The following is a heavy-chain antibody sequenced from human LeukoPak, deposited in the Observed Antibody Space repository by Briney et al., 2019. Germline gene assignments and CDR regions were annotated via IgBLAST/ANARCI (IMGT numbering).Heavy chain of an antibody. CDR2: IYHSGST. Sequence: PSETLSLTCTVSGYSISSGYYWGWIRQPPGKGLEWIGSIYHSGSTNYNPSLKSRVTISVDTSKNQFSPKLSSVTAADTAVYYCARGRGYSYGYRAFDYWGQGTLVTVSS. CDR3: ARGRGYSYGYRAFDY. J-gene: IGHJ4*02. D-gene: IGHD5-18*01. V-gene: IGHV4-38-2*02. CDR1: GYSISSGYY.